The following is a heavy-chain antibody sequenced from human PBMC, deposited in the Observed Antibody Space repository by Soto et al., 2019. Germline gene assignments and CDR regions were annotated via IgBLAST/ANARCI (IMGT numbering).Heavy chain of an antibody. CDR2: ISYDGSNK. Sequence: QVQLVESGGGVVQPGRSLRLSCAASGFTFSSYGMHWVRQAPGKGLEWVAVISYDGSNKYYADSVKGRFTISRDNSKNTLYLQMNSLRAEDTAVYYCAKDRRRFYDYYVSSGEEDYWGQGTLVTVSS. V-gene: IGHV3-30*18. D-gene: IGHD3-22*01. J-gene: IGHJ4*02. CDR3: AKDRRRFYDYYVSSGEEDY. CDR1: GFTFSSYG.